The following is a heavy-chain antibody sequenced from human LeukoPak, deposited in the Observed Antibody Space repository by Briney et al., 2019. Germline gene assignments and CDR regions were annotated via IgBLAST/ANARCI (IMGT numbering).Heavy chain of an antibody. CDR3: ARDAQLGPSYYFDY. Sequence: GGSLRLSCAASGFTFSSSAMSWVRQVPGKGLEWVSGISASGGSTSYADSVRGRFTISRDNSKNTLYLQMNSLRAEDTAVYYCARDAQLGPSYYFDYWGQGTLVTVSS. D-gene: IGHD1-1*01. CDR2: ISASGGST. CDR1: GFTFSSSA. V-gene: IGHV3-23*01. J-gene: IGHJ4*02.